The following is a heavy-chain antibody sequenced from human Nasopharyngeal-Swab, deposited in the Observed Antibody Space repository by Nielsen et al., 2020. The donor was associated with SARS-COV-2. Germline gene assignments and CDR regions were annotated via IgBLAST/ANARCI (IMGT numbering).Heavy chain of an antibody. V-gene: IGHV2-70*12. J-gene: IGHJ4*02. CDR2: IDWDDDK. Sequence: SGPTLVKPTPTLTLTCTFYGFSLSTSGMCVSWIRQPPGKALEWLARIDWDDDKYYSTSLKTRLTITKDTSKIQVVLTMTNMDPVDTATYYCAHKPATPILTDCDYWGQGTLVTVSS. CDR1: GFSLSTSGMC. CDR3: AHKPATPILTDCDY. D-gene: IGHD1-14*01.